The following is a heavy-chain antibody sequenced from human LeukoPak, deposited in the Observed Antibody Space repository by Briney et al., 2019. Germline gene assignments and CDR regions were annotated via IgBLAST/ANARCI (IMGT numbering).Heavy chain of an antibody. Sequence: GGSLRLSCAASGCTFSNFLVSWGRPAPGEGAEWVANIKQDGSTKNYVDSVKGRSTISRDNAKNSLYLQMDSLRGEDTAVYYCAKDSPFGGNWGQGTLVTVSS. CDR3: AKDSPFGGN. CDR2: IKQDGSTK. CDR1: GCTFSNFL. D-gene: IGHD1-26*01. J-gene: IGHJ4*02. V-gene: IGHV3-7*01.